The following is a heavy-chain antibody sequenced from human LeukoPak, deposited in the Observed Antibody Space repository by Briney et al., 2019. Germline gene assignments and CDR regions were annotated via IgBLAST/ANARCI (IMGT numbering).Heavy chain of an antibody. V-gene: IGHV1-46*03. CDR1: GYTFTSYY. CDR3: ASYFRSGLQWLAGD. Sequence: ASVKLSCKASGYTFTSYYMHWVRQAPGPGLERMGIINPSGGSKSYAQKCQGRVTMTRDTSTSTVYMELSSLRSEDTAVYYCASYFRSGLQWLAGDWGQGTLVTVSS. J-gene: IGHJ4*02. CDR2: INPSGGSK. D-gene: IGHD6-19*01.